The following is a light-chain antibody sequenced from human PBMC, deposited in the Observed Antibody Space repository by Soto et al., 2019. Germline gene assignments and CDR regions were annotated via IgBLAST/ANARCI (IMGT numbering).Light chain of an antibody. V-gene: IGKV3D-20*02. Sequence: EIVLTQSPGTLSLSPGERATLSCRASQSVSSYYLAWYQQKPGQAPRLLIYGASSRATGIPDRFSGSGSGTDFTLTISRLEPEDFAVYYCQQRSNWPFTFGGGTKVDI. J-gene: IGKJ4*01. CDR1: QSVSSYY. CDR3: QQRSNWPFT. CDR2: GAS.